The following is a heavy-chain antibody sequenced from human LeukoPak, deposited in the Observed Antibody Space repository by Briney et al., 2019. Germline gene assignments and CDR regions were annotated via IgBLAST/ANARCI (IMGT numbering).Heavy chain of an antibody. D-gene: IGHD2-15*01. J-gene: IGHJ6*02. CDR2: IIPIFGTA. Sequence: SVKVSCKASGGTFSSYAISWVRQAPGQGLEWMGGIIPIFGTANYAQKFQGRVTITADESTSTVYMELSSLTSEDTAMYYCARDGWMDVWGQGTTVTVSS. CDR3: ARDGWMDV. V-gene: IGHV1-69*01. CDR1: GGTFSSYA.